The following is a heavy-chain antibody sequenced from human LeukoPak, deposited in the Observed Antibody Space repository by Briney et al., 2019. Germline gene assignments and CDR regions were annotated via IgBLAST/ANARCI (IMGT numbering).Heavy chain of an antibody. J-gene: IGHJ5*02. Sequence: GGSLRLSCAASGFTFSSYSMNWVRQAPGKGLEWVSSISSSSSYIYYADSVEGRFTISRDNAKNSLYLQMNSLRAEDTAVYYCARDGGCCSAAGTENWFDPWGQGTLVTVSS. D-gene: IGHD6-13*01. CDR1: GFTFSSYS. CDR3: ARDGGCCSAAGTENWFDP. CDR2: ISSSSSYI. V-gene: IGHV3-21*01.